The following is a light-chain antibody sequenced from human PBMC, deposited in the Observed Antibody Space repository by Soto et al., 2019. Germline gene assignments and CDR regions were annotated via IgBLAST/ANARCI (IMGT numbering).Light chain of an antibody. J-gene: IGKJ5*01. V-gene: IGKV4-1*01. CDR2: WAS. Sequence: DIVMTQSPDSLAVSLGERATINCKSSQTVLYSSNNKNYLAWYQHKPGQPPKLLISWASTREPGVPDRFSGSGSGTDFTLTISSLQAEDVAVYYCHQYYGTPYTFGQGTRLEIK. CDR1: QTVLYSSNNKNY. CDR3: HQYYGTPYT.